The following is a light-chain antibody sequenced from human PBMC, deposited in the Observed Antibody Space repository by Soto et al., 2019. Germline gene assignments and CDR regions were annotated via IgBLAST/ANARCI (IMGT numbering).Light chain of an antibody. CDR1: QRVSSN. V-gene: IGKV3-15*01. J-gene: IGKJ1*01. CDR2: GAS. CDR3: QQYNNWPPWT. Sequence: EIVMTQSPATLSVSPGERATLSCRAGQRVSSNLAWYQQKPGQAPRLLIYGASTRATGTPARFSGSGSGTEFTLTISSLQSEDFAVYYCQQYNNWPPWTFGQGTKVEIK.